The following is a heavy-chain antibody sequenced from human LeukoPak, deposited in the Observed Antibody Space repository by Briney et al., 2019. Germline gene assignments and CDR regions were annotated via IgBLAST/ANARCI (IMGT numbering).Heavy chain of an antibody. CDR2: IYPGDSDT. CDR1: GYSFTSYW. CDR3: AVAYCGGDSYSGYYYGMDV. Sequence: GESLKISCKGSGYSFTSYWIGWVRQMPGKGLEWMGIIYPGDSDTRYSPSFQGQVTISADKSISTAYLQWSSLKASDTAMYYCAVAYCGGDSYSGYYYGMDVWGQGTTVTVSS. V-gene: IGHV5-51*01. J-gene: IGHJ6*02. D-gene: IGHD2-21*02.